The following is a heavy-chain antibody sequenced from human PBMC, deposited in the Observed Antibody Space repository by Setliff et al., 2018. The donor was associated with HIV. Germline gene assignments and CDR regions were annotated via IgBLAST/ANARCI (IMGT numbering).Heavy chain of an antibody. CDR2: IHTSGST. D-gene: IGHD6-13*01. Sequence: KTSETLSLTCTVFGGSINSDSYYWTWIRQPAGKGLEWIGHIHTSGSTNYNPSLKSRVTISIDTSKNQFSLKLRSATATDTALYYCARVSSSYYFLGAFDSWGQRTLVTVSS. CDR3: ARVSSSYYFLGAFDS. J-gene: IGHJ4*02. V-gene: IGHV4-61*09. CDR1: GGSINSDSYY.